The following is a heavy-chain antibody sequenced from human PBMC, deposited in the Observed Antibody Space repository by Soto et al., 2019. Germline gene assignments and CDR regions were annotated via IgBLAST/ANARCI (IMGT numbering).Heavy chain of an antibody. Sequence: GGSLRLSCAASGFTFSSYAMSWVRQAPGKGLEWVSGISGSGASTYYADSVKGRFTISRDNSKNTLYLQMNSLRAEDTAIYYCAKDHRVYTNSSAPAEVGYWGQGTLVTVSS. CDR3: AKDHRVYTNSSAPAEVGY. D-gene: IGHD6-6*01. V-gene: IGHV3-23*01. CDR1: GFTFSSYA. CDR2: ISGSGAST. J-gene: IGHJ4*02.